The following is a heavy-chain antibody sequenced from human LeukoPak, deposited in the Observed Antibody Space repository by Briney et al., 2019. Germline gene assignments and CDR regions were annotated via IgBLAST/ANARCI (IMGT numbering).Heavy chain of an antibody. CDR1: GYTFTSYG. CDR3: AKGEKRVFFGEINVRQKYNWFDP. CDR2: ISANNGNR. Sequence: ASVKVSCKASGYTFTSYGISWVRQAPGQGLEWMGWISANNGNRNYAQKLQGRLTMTTDTSTSTAYMELRSLRAEDTAVYYCAKGEKRVFFGEINVRQKYNWFDPWGQGTLVTVSS. V-gene: IGHV1-18*01. J-gene: IGHJ5*02. D-gene: IGHD3-3*01.